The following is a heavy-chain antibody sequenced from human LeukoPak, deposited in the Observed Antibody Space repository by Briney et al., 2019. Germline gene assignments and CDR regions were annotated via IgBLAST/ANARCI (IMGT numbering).Heavy chain of an antibody. V-gene: IGHV1-2*02. CDR2: INPNSGST. J-gene: IGHJ5*02. D-gene: IGHD1-14*01. CDR1: GYTFTGYY. CDR3: ARPRFTTRAYVRNQFDP. Sequence: GASVKVSCKASGYTFTGYYMHWVRQAPGQGLEWMGWINPNSGSTNYAQKFQGRVTMTRNKSISTAYLQRSSLKASDTAMYYCARPRFTTRAYVRNQFDPWGQGNVVNVS.